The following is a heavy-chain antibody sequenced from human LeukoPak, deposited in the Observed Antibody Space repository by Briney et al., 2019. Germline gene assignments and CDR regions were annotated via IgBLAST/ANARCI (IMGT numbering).Heavy chain of an antibody. CDR3: ARHMSGIGLYYFDY. D-gene: IGHD1-26*01. CDR2: IYYSGST. CDR1: GGSVSSGNSY. J-gene: IGHJ4*02. V-gene: IGHV4-39*01. Sequence: SETLSLTCTVSGGSVSSGNSYWGWIRQPPGRRLEWVGSIYYSGSTYYNPSLKSRVTISVDTSKNQFSLKLRFVTATDTAVYYWARHMSGIGLYYFDYWGQGTLVTVSS.